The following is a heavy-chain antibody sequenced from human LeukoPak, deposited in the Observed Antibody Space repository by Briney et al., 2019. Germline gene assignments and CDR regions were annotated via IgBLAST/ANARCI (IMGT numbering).Heavy chain of an antibody. CDR2: IYYSGST. J-gene: IGHJ4*02. Sequence: SETLSLTCTVSGGSISNYYWNWIRQPPGKGLEWIGYIYYSGSTNYNPSLKSRVTISVDTSKNQFPLKLNSVTAADTAVYYCARVSRTYFDYWGQGTLVTVSS. CDR3: ARVSRTYFDY. V-gene: IGHV4-59*01. CDR1: GGSISNYY.